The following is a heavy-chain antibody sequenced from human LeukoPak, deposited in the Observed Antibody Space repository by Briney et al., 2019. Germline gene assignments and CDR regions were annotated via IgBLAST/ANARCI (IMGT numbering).Heavy chain of an antibody. J-gene: IGHJ5*02. D-gene: IGHD6-19*01. CDR2: IWHDGSEK. Sequence: PGRSLRLSCAASGFTSSSYAMHWVRQAPGKGLEWVAVIWHDGSEKYYEDSVKGRFTISRDNSKNTLYLQMNSLRAEDTAVYYCARGWAVAGNPNWFDPWGQGTLVTVSS. CDR1: GFTSSSYA. CDR3: ARGWAVAGNPNWFDP. V-gene: IGHV3-33*01.